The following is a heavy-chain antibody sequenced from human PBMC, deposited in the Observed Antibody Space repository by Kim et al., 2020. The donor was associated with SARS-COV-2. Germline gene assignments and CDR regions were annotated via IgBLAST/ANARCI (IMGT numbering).Heavy chain of an antibody. J-gene: IGHJ4*02. V-gene: IGHV3-33*01. D-gene: IGHD6-13*01. Sequence: YTDAGKGRFTIARDNSQNTLYLKMNSLGAEDTAVYYCARDSAGGTYYFDYWGQGTLVTVSS. CDR3: ARDSAGGTYYFDY.